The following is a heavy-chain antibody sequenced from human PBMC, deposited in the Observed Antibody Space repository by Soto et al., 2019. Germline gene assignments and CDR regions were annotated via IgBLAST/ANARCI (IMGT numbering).Heavy chain of an antibody. V-gene: IGHV4-31*03. CDR3: ARSAQWDGFAP. Sequence: QVQLQESGPGLVRPSQTLSLTCTVSAGAISTINYYWSWIRQHPEKGLECIGYISYSGSTFYHSSLKSRVTISLETSKTQSSLTLTSVTAADTAVYYCARSAQWDGFAPWGQGTMVTVS. J-gene: IGHJ3*01. D-gene: IGHD3-10*01. CDR2: ISYSGST. CDR1: AGAISTINYY.